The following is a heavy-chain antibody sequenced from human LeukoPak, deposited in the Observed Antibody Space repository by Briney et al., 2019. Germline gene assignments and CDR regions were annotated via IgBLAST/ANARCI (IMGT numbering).Heavy chain of an antibody. J-gene: IGHJ4*02. CDR1: GFTFSSYS. Sequence: GGSLRLSCAASGFTFSSYSMNWVRQAPGKGLEWVSYISSSSSTIYYADSVKGRFTISRDNAKNTVYLQMNSLRAEDTAVYYCLAGRGFDYWGQGTLVTVSS. CDR3: LAGRGFDY. D-gene: IGHD6-19*01. CDR2: ISSSSSTI. V-gene: IGHV3-48*01.